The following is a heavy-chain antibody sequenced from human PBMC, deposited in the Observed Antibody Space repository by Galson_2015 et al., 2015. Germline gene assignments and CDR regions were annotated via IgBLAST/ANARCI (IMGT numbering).Heavy chain of an antibody. CDR2: TYYRSKWFN. D-gene: IGHD3-16*01. Sequence: CAISGDSVSSNTASWTWIRQSPSRGLEWLGRTYYRSKWFNDYATSVKSRITINSDTSKNQFSLQLNSVTPDDTAVYYCAREGLWGKLEYWGQGTLVTVSS. J-gene: IGHJ4*02. V-gene: IGHV6-1*01. CDR1: GDSVSSNTAS. CDR3: AREGLWGKLEY.